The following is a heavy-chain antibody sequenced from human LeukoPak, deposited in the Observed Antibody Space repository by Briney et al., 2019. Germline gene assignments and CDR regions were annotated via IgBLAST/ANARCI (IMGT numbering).Heavy chain of an antibody. D-gene: IGHD3-3*01. J-gene: IGHJ4*02. V-gene: IGHV4-59*01. Sequence: SETLSLACTVSGGSISSYYWSWIRQPPGKGLEWIGYIYYSGSTNYNSSLKSRVTISVDTSKNQFSLKLSSATAADTAVYYCARGHYDFRSGYSYYFDHWGQGTLVTVSS. CDR1: GGSISSYY. CDR2: IYYSGST. CDR3: ARGHYDFRSGYSYYFDH.